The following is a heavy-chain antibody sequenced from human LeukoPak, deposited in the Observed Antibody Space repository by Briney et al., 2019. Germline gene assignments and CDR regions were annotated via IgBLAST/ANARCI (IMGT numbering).Heavy chain of an antibody. CDR3: AREAGATDY. Sequence: GASVKVSCKASGYTVTNYHMHWVRQAPGQGLEWMGVIKPGGEGIRYAQSFQGRVTMTRDTSTRTLYMELSSLRPEDTAVYYCAREAGATDYWGQGTLVTVSS. J-gene: IGHJ4*02. CDR2: IKPGGEGI. D-gene: IGHD1-26*01. V-gene: IGHV1-46*01. CDR1: GYTVTNYH.